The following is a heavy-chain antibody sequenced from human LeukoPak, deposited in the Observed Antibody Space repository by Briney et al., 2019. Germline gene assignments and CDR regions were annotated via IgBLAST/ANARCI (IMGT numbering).Heavy chain of an antibody. J-gene: IGHJ4*02. CDR2: ISYDGSNK. CDR3: ARTARKWFGELEGDFDY. D-gene: IGHD3-10*01. Sequence: GRSLRLSCAASGFTFSSYAMHWVRQAPGKGLEWVAVISYDGSNKYYADSVKGRFTISRDNSKNTLYLQMNSLRAEDTAVYYCARTARKWFGELEGDFDYWGQGTLVTVSS. V-gene: IGHV3-30-3*01. CDR1: GFTFSSYA.